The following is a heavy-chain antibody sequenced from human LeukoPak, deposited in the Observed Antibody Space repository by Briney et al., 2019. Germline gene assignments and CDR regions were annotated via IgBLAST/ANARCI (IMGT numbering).Heavy chain of an antibody. V-gene: IGHV3-21*01. CDR1: GFTFSSYS. Sequence: GGSLRLSCAASGFTFSSYSMNWVRQAPGKGLEWVSSISSSSSYIYYADSVKGRFTISRDNAKNSLYLQMNSLRAEDTAVYYCARDHQDTAMVQDYWGQGTLVTVSS. J-gene: IGHJ4*02. D-gene: IGHD5-18*01. CDR3: ARDHQDTAMVQDY. CDR2: ISSSSSYI.